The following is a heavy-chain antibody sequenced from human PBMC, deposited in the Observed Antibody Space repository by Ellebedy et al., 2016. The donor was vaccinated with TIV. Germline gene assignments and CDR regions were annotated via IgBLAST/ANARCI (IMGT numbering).Heavy chain of an antibody. CDR1: GFTFSSYS. J-gene: IGHJ4*02. Sequence: PGGSLRLSCAASGFTFSSYSINWVRQAPGKGLEWVSSISRSSSDIYYADSVKGRFTISRDNAKNSLYLQRNYLRAEDTAVYYCARDGYFDYWGQGTLVTVSS. CDR3: ARDGYFDY. V-gene: IGHV3-21*01. CDR2: ISRSSSDI.